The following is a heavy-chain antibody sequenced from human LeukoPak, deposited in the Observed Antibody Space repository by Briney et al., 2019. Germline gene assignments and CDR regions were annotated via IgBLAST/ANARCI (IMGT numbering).Heavy chain of an antibody. V-gene: IGHV3-23*01. Sequence: GGSLRLSCAASGFTSSTYAMTWVRQAPGKGLEWVSSITGSGERTYYADSVKDRFTISRDNSNNMVYLQMNSLRGEDTAVYYCAKNSAYDRSLGYYSYYMDVWGKGTTVTVSS. D-gene: IGHD5-12*01. CDR3: AKNSAYDRSLGYYSYYMDV. CDR2: ITGSGERT. J-gene: IGHJ6*03. CDR1: GFTSSTYA.